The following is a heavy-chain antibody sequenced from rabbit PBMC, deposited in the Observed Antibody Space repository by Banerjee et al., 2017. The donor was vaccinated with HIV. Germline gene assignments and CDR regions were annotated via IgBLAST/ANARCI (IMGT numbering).Heavy chain of an antibody. CDR3: ARANSSGNGGYMNL. Sequence: QEQLVESGGGLVQPEGSLTLTCKASGFTLSSYWMWWVRQAPGKGLEWIACIGAGSSGTTYYASWAKGRFTISKTSSTTVTLQMTSLTAADTATYFCARANSSGNGGYMNLWGPGTLVTVS. V-gene: IGHV1S45*01. J-gene: IGHJ4*01. D-gene: IGHD1-1*01. CDR2: IGAGSSGTT. CDR1: GFTLSSYW.